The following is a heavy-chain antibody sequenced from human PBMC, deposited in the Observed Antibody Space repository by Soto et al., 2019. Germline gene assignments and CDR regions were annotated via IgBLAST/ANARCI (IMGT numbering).Heavy chain of an antibody. D-gene: IGHD3-10*01. CDR1: GFTFSSYA. Sequence: PWRSLRLSCAASGFTFSSYAMSWIRKAPGKGLEWVSAISGSGGSTYYADSVKGRFTISRDNSKNSLYLQMNSLRAEDTAVYYCARAPMVRGVIRDYWGQGTLVTVSS. V-gene: IGHV3-23*01. J-gene: IGHJ4*02. CDR3: ARAPMVRGVIRDY. CDR2: ISGSGGST.